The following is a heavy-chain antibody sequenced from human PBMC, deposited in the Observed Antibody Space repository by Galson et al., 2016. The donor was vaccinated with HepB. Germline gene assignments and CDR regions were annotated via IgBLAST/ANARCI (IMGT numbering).Heavy chain of an antibody. V-gene: IGHV3-33*01. J-gene: IGHJ4*02. Sequence: SLRLSCAASGFTFSRFGMHWVRQAPGKGLESVAVIWFDGRDAYYGDSVKCRFTISKDNSNNMLYLQMNSLRVEDTAVYYCARDLWGDCRTTTCSHLDSWGQGTLVTVSS. CDR3: ARDLWGDCRTTTCSHLDS. CDR1: GFTFSRFG. D-gene: IGHD1-14*01. CDR2: IWFDGRDA.